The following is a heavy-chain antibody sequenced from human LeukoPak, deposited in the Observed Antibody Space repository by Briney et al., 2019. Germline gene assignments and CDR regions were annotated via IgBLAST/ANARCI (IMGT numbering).Heavy chain of an antibody. CDR3: AREGDYGDYWGFDY. J-gene: IGHJ4*02. CDR1: GYIFTGYY. CDR2: INPSGGTT. V-gene: IGHV1-46*01. D-gene: IGHD4-17*01. Sequence: GASVKVSCKASGYIFTGYYMHWVRQAPGQGLEWMGLINPSGGTTRYAQKFQGRVTMTRDLSTSTDYMELSSLRSDDTAVYFCAREGDYGDYWGFDYWGQGTLVTVSS.